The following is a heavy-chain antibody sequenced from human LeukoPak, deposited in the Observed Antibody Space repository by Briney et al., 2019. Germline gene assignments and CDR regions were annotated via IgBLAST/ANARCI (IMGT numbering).Heavy chain of an antibody. CDR2: IYYSGST. D-gene: IGHD3-22*01. CDR3: ARDYDSRVYYLDYGMDV. V-gene: IGHV4-39*07. CDR1: GGSISSSSYY. J-gene: IGHJ6*02. Sequence: PSETLSLTCTVSGGSISSSSYYWGWIRQPPGKGLEWIGSIYYSGSTYYNPSLKSRVTISVDTSKNQFSLKLSSVTAADTAVYYCARDYDSRVYYLDYGMDVWGQGTTVTVSS.